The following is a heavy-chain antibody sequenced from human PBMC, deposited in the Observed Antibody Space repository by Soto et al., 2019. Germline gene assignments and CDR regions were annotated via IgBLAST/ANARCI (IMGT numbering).Heavy chain of an antibody. CDR3: TTDPGAVAGMLDY. V-gene: IGHV3-15*01. Sequence: EVQLVESGGGLVKPGGSLRLSCAASGFTFSNAWMSWVRQAPGKGLEWVGRIKSKTDGGTTDYAAPVKGRFTISRDDSKNTLDLQMNSLKTEDTAVYYCTTDPGAVAGMLDYWGQGTLVTVSS. J-gene: IGHJ4*02. D-gene: IGHD6-19*01. CDR2: IKSKTDGGTT. CDR1: GFTFSNAW.